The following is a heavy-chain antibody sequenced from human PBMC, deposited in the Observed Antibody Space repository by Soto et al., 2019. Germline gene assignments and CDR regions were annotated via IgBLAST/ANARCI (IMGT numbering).Heavy chain of an antibody. CDR1: GLTISSSA. V-gene: IGHV3-23*01. CDR3: AKDRGENSGYPIVDY. J-gene: IGHJ4*02. D-gene: IGHD5-12*01. Sequence: EVQLLESGGGLAQPGGSLRISCAVSGLTISSSAMTWVRQAPGKGLEWVSMIRDGDGGTYYADSVEGRFTISRDSSKNTLYLEMNSLRAEDTAMYYCAKDRGENSGYPIVDYWGQGTLVAVSS. CDR2: IRDGDGGT.